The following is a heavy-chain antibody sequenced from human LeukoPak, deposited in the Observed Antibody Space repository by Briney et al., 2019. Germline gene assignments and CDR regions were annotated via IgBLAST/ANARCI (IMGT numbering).Heavy chain of an antibody. V-gene: IGHV3-48*04. D-gene: IGHD6-13*01. CDR1: GFTLSGNS. J-gene: IGHJ6*03. CDR3: AKVDRGDYSSSPVPYYNYYMNV. Sequence: PGGSLRLSCAASGFTLSGNSMNWVRQAPGRGLEWGSYISSASSTIYYAESVRGRFTISRDNAKNLLYLHMNSLRVEDTAVYYCAKVDRGDYSSSPVPYYNYYMNVWGKGTTVTVSS. CDR2: ISSASSTI.